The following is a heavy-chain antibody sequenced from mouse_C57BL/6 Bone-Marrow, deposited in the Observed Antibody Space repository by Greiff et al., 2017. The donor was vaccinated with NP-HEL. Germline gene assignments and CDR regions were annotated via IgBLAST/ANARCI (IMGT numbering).Heavy chain of an antibody. CDR1: GYTFTSYG. J-gene: IGHJ3*01. V-gene: IGHV1-81*01. CDR3: ARSGVRRGFAY. CDR2: IYPRSGNT. D-gene: IGHD2-14*01. Sequence: VQLVESGAELARPGASVKLSCKASGYTFTSYGISWVKQRTGQGLEWIGEIYPRSGNTYYNEKFKGKATLTADKSSSTAYMELRSLTSEDSAVYFCARSGVRRGFAYWGQGTLVTVSA.